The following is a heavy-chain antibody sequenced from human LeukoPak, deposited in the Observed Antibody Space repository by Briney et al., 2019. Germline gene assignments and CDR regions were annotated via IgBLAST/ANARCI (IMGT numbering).Heavy chain of an antibody. Sequence: SETLSLTCTVSGGSISSYYWSWIRQPPGKGLEWIGYIYYSGSTNYNPSLKSRVTISVDTSKNQFSLKLSSVTAADTAVYYCARRADPGAFDIWGQGTMVTVSS. CDR3: ARRADPGAFDI. V-gene: IGHV4-59*01. CDR2: IYYSGST. CDR1: GGSISSYY. J-gene: IGHJ3*02.